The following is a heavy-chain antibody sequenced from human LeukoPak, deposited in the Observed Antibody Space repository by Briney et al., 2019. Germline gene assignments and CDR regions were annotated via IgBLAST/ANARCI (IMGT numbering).Heavy chain of an antibody. D-gene: IGHD3-10*01. CDR3: AKYYYGSGSYYRGAFDI. V-gene: IGHV3-23*01. CDR1: GFTFSSYA. CDR2: ISGSGGST. J-gene: IGHJ3*02. Sequence: GGSLRLSCAASGFTFSSYAMSWVRQAPGKGLEWVSAISGSGGSTYYVDPVKGRFTISRDNSKNTLYLQMNSLRAEDTAVYYCAKYYYGSGSYYRGAFDIWGQGTMVTVSS.